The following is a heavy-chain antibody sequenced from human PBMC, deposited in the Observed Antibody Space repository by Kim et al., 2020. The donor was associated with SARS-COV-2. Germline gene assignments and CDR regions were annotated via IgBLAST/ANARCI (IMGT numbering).Heavy chain of an antibody. CDR3: AKVWEKRGSYSPYFDY. CDR1: GFTFDDYA. CDR2: ISWNSGSI. Sequence: GGSLRLSCAASGFTFDDYAMHWVRQAPGKGPEWVSGISWNSGSIGYADSVKGRFTISRDNAKNSLYLQMNSLRAEDTALYYCAKVWEKRGSYSPYFDYWGQGTLVTVSS. J-gene: IGHJ4*02. V-gene: IGHV3-9*01. D-gene: IGHD1-26*01.